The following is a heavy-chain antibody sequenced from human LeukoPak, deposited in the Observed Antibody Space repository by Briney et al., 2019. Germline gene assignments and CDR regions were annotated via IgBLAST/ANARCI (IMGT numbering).Heavy chain of an antibody. V-gene: IGHV4-59*01. J-gene: IGHJ4*02. CDR2: INYSGNT. D-gene: IGHD4-17*01. CDR3: AGEGRQDYVYFDC. CDR1: GDSISSYY. Sequence: PSETLSLTCTVSGDSISSYYWSWIRQPPRKGLEWMGYINYSGNTNYNPSLKSRVTISVDTSKNQFSLRLTSVTAADTAVYYCAGEGRQDYVYFDCWGQGTLVTVSS.